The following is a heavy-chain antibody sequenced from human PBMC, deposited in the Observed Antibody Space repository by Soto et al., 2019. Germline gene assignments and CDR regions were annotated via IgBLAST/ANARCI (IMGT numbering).Heavy chain of an antibody. CDR1: GYSFTSYW. CDR3: ASSIAARSLLQGECYYCDGIDV. Sequence: GESLKISWKGSGYSFTSYWIGWVRQMPGKGLEWMGIIYPGDSDTRYSPSFQGRVTISADKSISTAYLQWSSLKASDTAMYYCASSIAARSLLQGECYYCDGIDVWGQGTTVTVSS. D-gene: IGHD6-6*01. J-gene: IGHJ6*02. V-gene: IGHV5-51*01. CDR2: IYPGDSDT.